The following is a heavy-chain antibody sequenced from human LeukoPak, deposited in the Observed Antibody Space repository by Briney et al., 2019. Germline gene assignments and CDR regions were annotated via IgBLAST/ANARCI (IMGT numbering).Heavy chain of an antibody. J-gene: IGHJ4*02. Sequence: PGVSLRLSCAASGFTFSSYSMNWVRQAPGKGLEWVSYISSSSSTIYYADSVKGRFTISRDNAKNSLYLQMNSLRAEDTAVYYCAREIYGKFDYWGQGTLVTVSS. D-gene: IGHD3-3*01. V-gene: IGHV3-48*01. CDR2: ISSSSSTI. CDR3: AREIYGKFDY. CDR1: GFTFSSYS.